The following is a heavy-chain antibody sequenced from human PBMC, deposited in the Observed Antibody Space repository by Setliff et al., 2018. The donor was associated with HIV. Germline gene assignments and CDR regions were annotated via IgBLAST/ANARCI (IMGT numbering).Heavy chain of an antibody. J-gene: IGHJ4*02. CDR2: INHRGST. D-gene: IGHD3-22*01. V-gene: IGHV4-34*01. CDR3: ARGGSDPYYSGSSGPYPPGY. Sequence: SEILSLTCAVYGGSFSDYYWTWIRQSPGKGLEWIGEINHRGSTNYNPSLKSQVTISVNTSKNQFSLKLSSVTAADTAVYYCARGGSDPYYSGSSGPYPPGYWGQGTLVTVSS. CDR1: GGSFSDYY.